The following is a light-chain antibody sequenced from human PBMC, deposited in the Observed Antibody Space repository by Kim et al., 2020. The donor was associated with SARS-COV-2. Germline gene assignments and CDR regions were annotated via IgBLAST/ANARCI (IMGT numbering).Light chain of an antibody. CDR2: AAS. Sequence: ASTGDRVTITCRASQCISSYLAWYQQKPGKAPKLLIYAASTLQSGVPSRFSGSGSGTDFTLTISCLQSEDFATYYCQQYYSYPITFGQGTRLEIK. V-gene: IGKV1-8*01. J-gene: IGKJ5*01. CDR1: QCISSY. CDR3: QQYYSYPIT.